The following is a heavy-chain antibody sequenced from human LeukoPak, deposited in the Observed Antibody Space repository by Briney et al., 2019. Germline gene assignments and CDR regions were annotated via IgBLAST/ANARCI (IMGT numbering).Heavy chain of an antibody. D-gene: IGHD3-3*01. CDR1: GFTFSSYW. Sequence: PGGSLRLSCAASGFTFSSYWMSWVRQAPGKGLECLANIKHDGSEKYYVDSVKGRFTISRDNAKNSLYLQMNSLRAEDTPVYYCAKGARIFWFDPWGQGTLVTVSS. CDR2: IKHDGSEK. V-gene: IGHV3-7*03. CDR3: AKGARIFWFDP. J-gene: IGHJ5*02.